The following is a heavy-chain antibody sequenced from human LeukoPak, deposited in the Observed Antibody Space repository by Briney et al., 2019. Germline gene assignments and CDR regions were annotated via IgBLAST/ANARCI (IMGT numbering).Heavy chain of an antibody. CDR2: IYYSGST. Sequence: SETLSLTCTVSGDSINSLDLWSWIRQHPGKGLEWIGYIYYSGSTYYNPSLKSRVTISVDTSKNQFSLKLSSVTAADTAVYYCARGGTNWNLPFYYGMDVWGQGSTVTVSS. CDR3: ARGGTNWNLPFYYGMDV. J-gene: IGHJ6*02. CDR1: GDSINSLDL. D-gene: IGHD1-20*01. V-gene: IGHV4-31*03.